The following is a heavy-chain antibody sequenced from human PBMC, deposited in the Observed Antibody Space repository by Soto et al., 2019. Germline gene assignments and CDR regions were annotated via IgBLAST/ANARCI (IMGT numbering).Heavy chain of an antibody. Sequence: GSLRLSCAASGFTFSSYAMSWVRQAPGKGLEWVSAISGSGGSTYYADSVKGRFTISRDNSKNTLYLQMNSLRAEDTAVYYCAKDQGDSSTPGYWGRGTLVTVSS. D-gene: IGHD6-13*01. CDR1: GFTFSSYA. CDR2: ISGSGGST. J-gene: IGHJ4*02. V-gene: IGHV3-23*01. CDR3: AKDQGDSSTPGY.